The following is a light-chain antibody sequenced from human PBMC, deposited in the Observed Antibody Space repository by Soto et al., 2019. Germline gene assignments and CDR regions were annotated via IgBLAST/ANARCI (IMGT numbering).Light chain of an antibody. V-gene: IGKV3D-20*02. Sequence: EVVLTQSPDTVSLSPGERATRSCRASQNFGSSYLAWYQQKRGQAPRFLIYDASNRATGIPARFSGSGSGTDYTLTISSLEPEDFAVYYCQQRSNWPITFGQGTRLEI. J-gene: IGKJ5*01. CDR2: DAS. CDR3: QQRSNWPIT. CDR1: QNFGSSY.